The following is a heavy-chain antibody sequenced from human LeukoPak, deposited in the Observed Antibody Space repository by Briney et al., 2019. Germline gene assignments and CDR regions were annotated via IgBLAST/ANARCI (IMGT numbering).Heavy chain of an antibody. V-gene: IGHV1-69*06. CDR1: GGTFSSYA. D-gene: IGHD3-10*01. J-gene: IGHJ5*02. Sequence: ASVKVSCKASGGTFSSYAISWVRQAPGQGLEWMGGIIPIFGTANYAQKFQGRVTITADKSTSTAYMGLSSLRSEDTAVYYCARVYYYGSGINWFDPWGQGTLVTVSS. CDR3: ARVYYYGSGINWFDP. CDR2: IIPIFGTA.